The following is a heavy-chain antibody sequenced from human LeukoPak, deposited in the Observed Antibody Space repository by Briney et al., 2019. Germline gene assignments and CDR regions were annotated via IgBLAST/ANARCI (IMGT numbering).Heavy chain of an antibody. Sequence: GGSLTLSCAMSGVNFSNYGLHWLRQPPGKGLEWVAFIQSDGIDTYYADPVKGRFIVFSDYSNSILLMLLNGIAPDTTAFYYSAKRHRTTEFDYCGERNLWTVSS. V-gene: IGHV3-30*02. J-gene: IGHJ4*02. D-gene: IGHD1-1*01. CDR1: GVNFSNYG. CDR2: IQSDGIDT. CDR3: AKRHRTTEFDY.